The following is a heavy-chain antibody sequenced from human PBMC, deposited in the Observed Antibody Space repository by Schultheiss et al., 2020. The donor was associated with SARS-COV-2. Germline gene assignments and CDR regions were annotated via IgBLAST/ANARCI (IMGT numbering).Heavy chain of an antibody. CDR1: GGSFSGYY. CDR2: IYYSGST. CDR3: ASISGYDYPYYFDY. D-gene: IGHD5-12*01. J-gene: IGHJ4*02. V-gene: IGHV4-59*01. Sequence: TLSLTCAVYGGSFSGYYWSWIRQPPGKGLEWIGYIYYSGSTNYNPSLKSRVTISVDTSKNQFSLKLRSMTAADTAVYFCASISGYDYPYYFDYWGQGTLVTVSS.